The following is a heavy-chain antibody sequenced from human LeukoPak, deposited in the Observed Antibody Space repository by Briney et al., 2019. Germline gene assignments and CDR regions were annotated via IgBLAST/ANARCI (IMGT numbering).Heavy chain of an antibody. V-gene: IGHV4-59*01. Sequence: KSSETLSLTCTVSGGSISSYYWSWIRQPPGKGLEWIGYIYYSGSTNYNPSLKSRVTISVDTSKNQFSLKLSSVTAADTAVYYCARGAEGDWFDPWGQGTLVTVSS. CDR2: IYYSGST. J-gene: IGHJ5*02. CDR3: ARGAEGDWFDP. CDR1: GGSISSYY.